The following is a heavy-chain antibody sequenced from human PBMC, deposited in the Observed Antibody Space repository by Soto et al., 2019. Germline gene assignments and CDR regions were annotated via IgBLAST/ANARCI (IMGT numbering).Heavy chain of an antibody. J-gene: IGHJ4*02. CDR1: GYTFTSYA. D-gene: IGHD1-26*01. V-gene: IGHV1-3*01. CDR3: ARVRLGAPTRYFDY. Sequence: ASVKVSCKASGYTFTSYAMHWVRQAPGQRLEWMGWINAGNGNTKYSQKFQGRVTITRDTSASTAYMELSSLKTEDTAVYYCARVRLGAPTRYFDYWGQGTLVTVSS. CDR2: INAGNGNT.